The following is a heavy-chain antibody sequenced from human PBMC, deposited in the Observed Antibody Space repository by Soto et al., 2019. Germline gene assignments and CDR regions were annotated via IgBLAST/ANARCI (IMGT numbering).Heavy chain of an antibody. CDR2: FYSSGSI. V-gene: IGHV4-31*03. CDR1: GYSITAGGYY. CDR3: ARMYSSGSGWFHP. Sequence: PSETLSLTCSVSGYSITAGGYYWSWIRQHPGKGLEWIGSFYSSGSIIYNPYLKSRVSISGDTSRNQFSMTLTSVTAADTALYYCARMYSSGSGWFHPWGQGTLVTVSS. J-gene: IGHJ5*02. D-gene: IGHD3-22*01.